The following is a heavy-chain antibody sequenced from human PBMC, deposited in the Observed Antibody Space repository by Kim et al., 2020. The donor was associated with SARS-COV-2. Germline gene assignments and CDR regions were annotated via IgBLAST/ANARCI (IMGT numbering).Heavy chain of an antibody. CDR3: ARLYDSGLADR. Sequence: SETLSLTCTVSGGSISGFYWTWSRQAPGEGLEWVGYIHYTGTTRYNPSLESRLTMSIDTSKNQSSLRLSNVAAADTAVYYCARLYDSGLADRWGQGTLVTVSS. V-gene: IGHV4-59*01. J-gene: IGHJ5*02. CDR1: GGSISGFY. CDR2: IHYTGTT. D-gene: IGHD6-19*01.